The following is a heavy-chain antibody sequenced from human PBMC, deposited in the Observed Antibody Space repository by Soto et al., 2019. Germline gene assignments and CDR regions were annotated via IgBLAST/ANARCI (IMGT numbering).Heavy chain of an antibody. D-gene: IGHD1-20*01. Sequence: GGSLRLSCAASGFTFSSYWMHWVRQAPGKGLVWVSRINSDGSSTSYADSVKGRFTISRDNSKNTLYLQMNSLRGEDTAVYYCARATLAHNIPGWWFDPWGQGTQVTVAS. V-gene: IGHV3-74*01. CDR1: GFTFSSYW. CDR3: ARATLAHNIPGWWFDP. J-gene: IGHJ5*02. CDR2: INSDGSST.